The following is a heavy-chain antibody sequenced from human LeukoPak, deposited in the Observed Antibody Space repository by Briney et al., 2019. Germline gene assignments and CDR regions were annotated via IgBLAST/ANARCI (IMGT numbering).Heavy chain of an antibody. Sequence: SVKVSCKASGGTFSSYAISWVRQAPGQGLEWMGRIIPILGIANYAQKFQGRVTITADKSTSTAYMELSSLRSEDTAVYYCARSPVAAAGTRSLTTRYGMDVWGQGTTVTVSS. J-gene: IGHJ6*02. CDR2: IIPILGIA. CDR3: ARSPVAAAGTRSLTTRYGMDV. V-gene: IGHV1-69*04. CDR1: GGTFSSYA. D-gene: IGHD6-13*01.